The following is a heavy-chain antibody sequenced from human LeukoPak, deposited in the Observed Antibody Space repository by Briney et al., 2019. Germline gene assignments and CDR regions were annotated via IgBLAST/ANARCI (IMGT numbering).Heavy chain of an antibody. J-gene: IGHJ4*02. V-gene: IGHV3-23*01. Sequence: GGSLRLSCAASGFTFSSYDMSWVRQAPGKRLEWVSAISGSGGSTYYADSVKGRFTVSRDSSKNTLSLQMNSLRAEDTAVYYCAKLRESGTYFDYWGQGTLVTVSS. D-gene: IGHD1-26*01. CDR1: GFTFSSYD. CDR2: ISGSGGST. CDR3: AKLRESGTYFDY.